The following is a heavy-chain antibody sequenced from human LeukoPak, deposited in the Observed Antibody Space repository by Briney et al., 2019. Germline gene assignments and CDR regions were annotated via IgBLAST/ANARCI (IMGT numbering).Heavy chain of an antibody. Sequence: GGSLRLSCAASGFTFSGYWMSWVRQAPGKGLEWVANIKQDGSEKDYLGSVKGRFTISRDNAKKSLYLQMNSLRAEDTAVYYCYVGPTDYWGQGTLVTVSS. CDR3: YVGPTDY. CDR2: IKQDGSEK. J-gene: IGHJ4*02. D-gene: IGHD1-26*01. CDR1: GFTFSGYW. V-gene: IGHV3-7*01.